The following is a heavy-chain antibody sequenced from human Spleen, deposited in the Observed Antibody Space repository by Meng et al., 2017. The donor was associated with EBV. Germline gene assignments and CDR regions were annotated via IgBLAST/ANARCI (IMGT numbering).Heavy chain of an antibody. V-gene: IGHV3-74*03. CDR3: SRDLAGPFDD. CDR2: IDENGRTT. Sequence: GQWVGAGGALVQPGGSLRLSCAVSGFSFSSFWMHWVRQVPGRGLVWIARIDENGRTTTYADSVKGRFTISRDNTRNTLYLQMHSLRAEDTAVYFCSRDLAGPFDDWGQGTLVTVSS. CDR1: GFSFSSFW. J-gene: IGHJ4*02.